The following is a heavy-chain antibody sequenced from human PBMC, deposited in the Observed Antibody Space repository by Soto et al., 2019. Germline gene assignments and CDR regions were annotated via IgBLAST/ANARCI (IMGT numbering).Heavy chain of an antibody. V-gene: IGHV3-21*01. Sequence: EVQLVESGGGLVKPGGSLRLSCATSGFMFSTYVMNWVRQAPGKGLAWVSSINGRSNYKYYANSVRGRFTISRDNAKNSLFLQMSSLTAEDTAVYYCAREDGIAGETSAFDYWGHGTLVTVSS. D-gene: IGHD1-26*01. CDR1: GFMFSTYV. J-gene: IGHJ4*01. CDR3: AREDGIAGETSAFDY. CDR2: INGRSNYK.